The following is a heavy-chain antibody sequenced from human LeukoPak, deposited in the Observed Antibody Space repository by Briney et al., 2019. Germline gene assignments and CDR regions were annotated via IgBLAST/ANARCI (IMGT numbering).Heavy chain of an antibody. CDR1: GGSISSSSYY. V-gene: IGHV4-39*07. CDR3: ARNGGPGYSSRWYVRDYYYMDV. CDR2: IYYGGST. D-gene: IGHD6-13*01. Sequence: SETLSLTCTVSGGSISSSSYYWGWIRQPPGKGLEWIGSIYYGGSTYYNPSLKSRVTISLDTSKNQFSLKLSSVPAADPAVYYCARNGGPGYSSRWYVRDYYYMDVWGKGTTVTVSS. J-gene: IGHJ6*03.